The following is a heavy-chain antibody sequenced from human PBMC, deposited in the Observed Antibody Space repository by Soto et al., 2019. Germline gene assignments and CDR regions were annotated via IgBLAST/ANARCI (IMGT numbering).Heavy chain of an antibody. CDR3: ARGTHYYGSGAPYYCDY. CDR2: IYYSGST. J-gene: IGHJ4*02. CDR1: GGSISSGGYY. Sequence: SETLSLTCTVSGGSISSGGYYWSWIRQHPGKGLEWIGYIYYSGSTYYNPSLKSRVTISVDTSKNQFSLKLSSVTAADTAVYYCARGTHYYGSGAPYYCDYWGQGTLVTVSS. V-gene: IGHV4-31*03. D-gene: IGHD3-10*01.